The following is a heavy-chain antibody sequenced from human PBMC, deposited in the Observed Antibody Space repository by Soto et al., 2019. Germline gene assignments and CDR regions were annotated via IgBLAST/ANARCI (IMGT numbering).Heavy chain of an antibody. J-gene: IGHJ4*02. Sequence: PSETLSLTCIVSGGSISSYYWNWIRQPPGKGLEWIGYIYYSGSTNYNPSLKSRVTISVDTSKIQFSLKLSSVTAADTAVYYCAREGSSTNGPLDYWGQGTLVTVSS. D-gene: IGHD2-8*01. V-gene: IGHV4-59*01. CDR3: AREGSSTNGPLDY. CDR1: GGSISSYY. CDR2: IYYSGST.